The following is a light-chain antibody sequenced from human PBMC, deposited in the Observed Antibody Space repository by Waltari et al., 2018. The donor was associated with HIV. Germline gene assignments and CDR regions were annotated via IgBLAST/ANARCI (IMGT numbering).Light chain of an antibody. CDR2: DVS. Sequence: SALTQPPSASGSPGQSGTISCTPTSSDHGYYNYVSWYQQHPGKAPKLMIYDVSKRPSGVPDRFSGSKSGTTASLTVSGLQAEDEADYYCMSYAGGETYVFGSGTKVTVL. CDR3: MSYAGGETYV. CDR1: SSDHGYYNY. J-gene: IGLJ1*01. V-gene: IGLV2-8*01.